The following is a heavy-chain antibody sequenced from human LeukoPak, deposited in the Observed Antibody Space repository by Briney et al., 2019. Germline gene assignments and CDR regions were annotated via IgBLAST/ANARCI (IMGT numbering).Heavy chain of an antibody. J-gene: IGHJ6*03. V-gene: IGHV1-69*01. Sequence: SVKVSCKASGGTFSSYAISWVRQAPGQGLEWMGGIIPIFGTANYAQKFQGRVTITADESTSTAYMELSSLRSEDTAVYYCTRANYDFWSGHSTRNSYYYYMDVWGKGTTVTVSS. CDR3: TRANYDFWSGHSTRNSYYYYMDV. D-gene: IGHD3-3*01. CDR1: GGTFSSYA. CDR2: IIPIFGTA.